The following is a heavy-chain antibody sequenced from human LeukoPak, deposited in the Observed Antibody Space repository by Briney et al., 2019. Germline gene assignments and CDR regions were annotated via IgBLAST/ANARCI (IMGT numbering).Heavy chain of an antibody. J-gene: IGHJ4*02. CDR1: GGSISSYY. CDR3: ARHDSSSWSFFDY. Sequence: SETLSLTCTVSGGSISSYYWSWIRQPPGKKLEWIGYIYYSGSTNYNPSLKSRVTISVDTSRNQFSLKVSSVTAADTAVYYCARHDSSSWSFFDYWGQGTLVTVSS. D-gene: IGHD6-13*01. CDR2: IYYSGST. V-gene: IGHV4-59*08.